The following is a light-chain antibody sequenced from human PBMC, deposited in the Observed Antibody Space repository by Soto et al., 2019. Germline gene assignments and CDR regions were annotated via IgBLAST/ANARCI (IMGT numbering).Light chain of an antibody. CDR3: NSFTTSSTLV. V-gene: IGLV2-14*03. CDR2: DVS. J-gene: IGLJ2*01. CDR1: SSDVGAYHY. Sequence: QSALTQPASVSGSPGQSITISCTGTSSDVGAYHYVSWYQHHPGKAPKLMIYDVSNWPSGVSNRFSGSKSGNTASLTISGLQAEDEADYYCNSFTTSSTLVFGGGTKLTVL.